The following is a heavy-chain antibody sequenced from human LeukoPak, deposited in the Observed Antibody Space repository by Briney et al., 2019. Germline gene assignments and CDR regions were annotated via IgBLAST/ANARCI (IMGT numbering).Heavy chain of an antibody. CDR2: MNPNSGNT. CDR3: ARAPRARYSSGWYNY. V-gene: IGHV1-8*02. D-gene: IGHD6-19*01. Sequence: ASVKVSCKASGYTFTTYAMNWVRQAPGQGLEWMGWMNPNSGNTGYAQKFQGRVTMTRNTSISTAYMELSSLRSEDTAVYYCARAPRARYSSGWYNYWGQGTLVTVSS. CDR1: GYTFTTYA. J-gene: IGHJ4*02.